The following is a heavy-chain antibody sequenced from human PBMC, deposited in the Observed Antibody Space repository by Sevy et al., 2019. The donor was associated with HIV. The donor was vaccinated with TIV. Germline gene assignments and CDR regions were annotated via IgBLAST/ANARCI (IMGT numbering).Heavy chain of an antibody. Sequence: GGSLRLSCAASGITFSSAWMSWVRLVPVKGLEWLGLIKSETDGGAADYAAAVKGRFTISRDDSKETLYLQLNSLKTEDTAVYYCTTDLGFYSSKWGQGTLVTVSS. CDR1: GITFSSAW. CDR2: IKSETDGGAA. CDR3: TTDLGFYSSK. V-gene: IGHV3-15*01. D-gene: IGHD4-4*01. J-gene: IGHJ4*02.